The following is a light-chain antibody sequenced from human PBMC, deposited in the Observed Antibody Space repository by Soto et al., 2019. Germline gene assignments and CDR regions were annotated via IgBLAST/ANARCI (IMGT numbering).Light chain of an antibody. J-gene: IGKJ4*01. CDR2: DAS. V-gene: IGKV3-11*01. CDR1: QSVSSY. CDR3: HQRSNWPLT. Sequence: EIVLTQSPATLSLSPGERATLSCRASQSVSSYLAWYQQKPGQAPRLLIYDASNRATGIPARFSGSGSGADFTLIISSLEPEDFAVYYCHQRSNWPLTFGGGTKVDIK.